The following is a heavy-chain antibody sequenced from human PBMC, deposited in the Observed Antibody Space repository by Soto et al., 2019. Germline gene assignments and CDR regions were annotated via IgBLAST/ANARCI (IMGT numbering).Heavy chain of an antibody. CDR1: GFTFSSDA. CDR3: AKQGYSYGYDY. V-gene: IGHV3-23*01. D-gene: IGHD5-18*01. CDR2: IGGSGGST. J-gene: IGHJ4*02. Sequence: LRLSCAAPGFTFSSDAMGWVRPGPGKGLEWVSAIGGSGGSTYYADSVKGRFTISRDNSKNTLYLQMNSLRAEDTAVYYCAKQGYSYGYDYWGQGTLVTVSS.